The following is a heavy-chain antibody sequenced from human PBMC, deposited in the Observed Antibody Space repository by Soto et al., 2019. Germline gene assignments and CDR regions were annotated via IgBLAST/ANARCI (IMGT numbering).Heavy chain of an antibody. V-gene: IGHV1-18*01. CDR1: GYALSVDG. D-gene: IGHD6-13*01. Sequence: GVSVKGACKAAGYALSVDGSNWVRQAPGQGLEWMGWINTYDGNTNHAQKFQGRVTMTTDTSTSTAYMELRSLSSDDTAVYYCAASQQFDYWGQGTLVTVSS. J-gene: IGHJ4*02. CDR2: INTYDGNT. CDR3: AASQQFDY.